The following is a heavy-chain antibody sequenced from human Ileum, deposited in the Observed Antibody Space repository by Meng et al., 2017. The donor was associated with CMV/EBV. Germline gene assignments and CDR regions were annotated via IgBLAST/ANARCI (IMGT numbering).Heavy chain of an antibody. D-gene: IGHD3-16*01. Sequence: QLQESGSRLVKPSETLSLTCTVSGASISRYFWSWIRQAPGKGLEWIGYIYYDGRTNYNTSLKSGVTISVDMSKNQFSLTLRSVTAADTAVYYCAKNRDSYESWGQGILVTVSS. CDR1: GASISRYF. V-gene: IGHV4-59*03. J-gene: IGHJ5*02. CDR2: IYYDGRT. CDR3: AKNRDSYES.